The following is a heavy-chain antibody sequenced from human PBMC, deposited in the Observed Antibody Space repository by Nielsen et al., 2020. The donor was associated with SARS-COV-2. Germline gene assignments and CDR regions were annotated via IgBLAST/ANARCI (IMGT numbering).Heavy chain of an antibody. CDR1: GISVSSSY. CDR2: VYSGGTT. Sequence: GESLKISCAASGISVSSSYMSWVRQAPGKGLEWVSVVYSGGTTYYADSVKGRFTISRDNSKNTLYLQMNSLRAEDTAVYYCARGGLRGPDDFDYWGQGTLVTVSS. CDR3: ARGGLRGPDDFDY. D-gene: IGHD3-16*01. J-gene: IGHJ4*02. V-gene: IGHV3-66*01.